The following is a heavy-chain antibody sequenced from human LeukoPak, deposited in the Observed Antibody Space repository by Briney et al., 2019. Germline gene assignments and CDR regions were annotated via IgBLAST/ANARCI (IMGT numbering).Heavy chain of an antibody. CDR1: GFTVSSNY. J-gene: IGHJ3*02. Sequence: GGSLRLSCAASGFTVSSNYMNWVRQAPGKGLEWVSVIYSGGFTYYADSVKGRFTISRDNSKNTLYLQMNILRAEDTAVYYCARVPQIRGASGDASHIWGQGTMVTVSS. CDR2: IYSGGFT. CDR3: ARVPQIRGASGDASHI. V-gene: IGHV3-66*01. D-gene: IGHD3-10*01.